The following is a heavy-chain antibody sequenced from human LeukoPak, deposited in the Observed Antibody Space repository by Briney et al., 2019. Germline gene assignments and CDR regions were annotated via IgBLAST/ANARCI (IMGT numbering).Heavy chain of an antibody. D-gene: IGHD2-2*01. CDR2: IYYSGST. CDR1: GGSSSSSRYY. Sequence: PSETLSLTCTVPGGSSSSSRYYWGWIRQPPGKGLEWIGSIYYSGSTYYNPPLKSRVTISVDTSKNQFSLKLSSVTAADTAVYYCARHPYQLLWLSWFDPWGQGTLVTVSS. J-gene: IGHJ5*02. CDR3: ARHPYQLLWLSWFDP. V-gene: IGHV4-39*01.